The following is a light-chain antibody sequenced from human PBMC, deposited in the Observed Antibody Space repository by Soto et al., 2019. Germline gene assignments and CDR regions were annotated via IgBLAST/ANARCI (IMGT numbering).Light chain of an antibody. V-gene: IGKV3-11*01. CDR3: QQRSNWPPIT. Sequence: EIVLTQSPATLSLSPGERATFSCRASQSVSSHLAWYQQKPGQAPRLLIYDASNRATGIPARFSGSGSGTDFTLTISSLEPEDFAIYYCQQRSNWPPITFGQGTRVEIK. CDR1: QSVSSH. J-gene: IGKJ5*01. CDR2: DAS.